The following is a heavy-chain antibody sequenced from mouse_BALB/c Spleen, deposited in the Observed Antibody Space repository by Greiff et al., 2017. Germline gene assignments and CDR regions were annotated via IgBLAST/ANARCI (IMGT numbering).Heavy chain of an antibody. V-gene: IGHV3-2*02. Sequence: EVKLQESGPGLVKPSQSLSLTCTVTGYSITSDYAWNWIRQFPGNKLEWMGYISYSGSTSYNPSLKSRISITRDTSKNQFFLQLNSVTTEDTATYYCARSHYGSLFAYWGQGTLVTVSA. CDR1: GYSITSDYA. CDR2: ISYSGST. CDR3: ARSHYGSLFAY. J-gene: IGHJ3*01. D-gene: IGHD2-1*01.